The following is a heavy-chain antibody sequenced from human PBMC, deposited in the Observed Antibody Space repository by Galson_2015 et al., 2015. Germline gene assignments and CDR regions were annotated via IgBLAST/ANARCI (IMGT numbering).Heavy chain of an antibody. Sequence: SLRLSCAASGFTFSVHYMDWVRQAPGKGLEWVGRTGNKANSYTTQYAASVKGRFTISRDDSKNSLYLQMNSLKTEDTAVYYCVRVDYYDSTGWDYWGQGTLVTVSS. CDR1: GFTFSVHY. CDR3: VRVDYYDSTGWDY. CDR2: TGNKANSYTT. D-gene: IGHD3-22*01. V-gene: IGHV3-72*01. J-gene: IGHJ4*02.